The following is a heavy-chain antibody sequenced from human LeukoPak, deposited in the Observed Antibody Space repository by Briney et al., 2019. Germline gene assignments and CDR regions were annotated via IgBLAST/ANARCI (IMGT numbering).Heavy chain of an antibody. D-gene: IGHD6-19*01. CDR3: ARWYSSGWYSDY. V-gene: IGHV3-21*06. CDR1: GFSFSTYS. Sequence: PGGSLRLSCAASGFSFSTYSMIWVRRAPGKGLEWVSSVSGTSEYIYYADSVRGRFTISRDNAKNTVYLQMNSLRAEDTAVYYRARWYSSGWYSDYWGQGTLVTVSS. CDR2: VSGTSEYI. J-gene: IGHJ4*02.